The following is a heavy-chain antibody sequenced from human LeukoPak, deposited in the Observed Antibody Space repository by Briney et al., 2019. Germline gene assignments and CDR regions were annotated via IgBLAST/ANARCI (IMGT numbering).Heavy chain of an antibody. D-gene: IGHD2-2*01. V-gene: IGHV4-59*01. CDR2: IYYSGST. CDR3: ARDYCSSTSCYASQAFDI. CDR1: GGSISSYY. Sequence: PSETLSLTCTVSGGSISSYYWSWIRQPPGKGREWIGYIYYSGSTNYNPSLKSRVTISVDTSKNQFSLKLSSVTAADTAVYYCARDYCSSTSCYASQAFDIWGQGTMVTVSS. J-gene: IGHJ3*02.